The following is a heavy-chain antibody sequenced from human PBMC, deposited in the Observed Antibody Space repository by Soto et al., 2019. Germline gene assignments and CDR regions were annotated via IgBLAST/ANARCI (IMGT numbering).Heavy chain of an antibody. J-gene: IGHJ4*02. CDR3: ARARGARYFDY. CDR2: IYYSGST. D-gene: IGHD2-15*01. Sequence: QVQLQESGPGLVKPSQTLSLTCTVSGGSISSGDYYWSWIRQPPGKGLEWIGSIYYSGSTYYNPSLRSRVTISVATSKNQFSLKLSSVTAADTAVYYCARARGARYFDYWGQGTLVTVSS. CDR1: GGSISSGDYY. V-gene: IGHV4-30-4*01.